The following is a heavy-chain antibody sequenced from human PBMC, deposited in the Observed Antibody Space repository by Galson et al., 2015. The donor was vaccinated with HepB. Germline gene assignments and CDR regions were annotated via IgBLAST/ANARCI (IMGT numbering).Heavy chain of an antibody. J-gene: IGHJ6*02. Sequence: CAISGDSVSNNNAAWYWIRQSPSRGLEWLGRTYYRAKWYSDYAISVRSRITISADTSKNHFSLVLNSVTPEDTAVYYCARVPGIIYYYGMDAWGQGTTVTVS. CDR1: GDSVSNNNAA. CDR3: ARVPGIIYYYGMDA. V-gene: IGHV6-1*01. D-gene: IGHD1-26*01. CDR2: TYYRAKWYS.